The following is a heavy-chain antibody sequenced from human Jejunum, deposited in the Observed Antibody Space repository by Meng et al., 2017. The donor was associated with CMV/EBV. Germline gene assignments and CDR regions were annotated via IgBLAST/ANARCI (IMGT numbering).Heavy chain of an antibody. J-gene: IGHJ5*02. CDR2: IGPGGSYI. D-gene: IGHD5-24*01. V-gene: IGHV3-21*01. CDR1: GFTFSSYY. CDR3: ARSTIPP. Sequence: SLRLSCAASGFTFSSYYMTWVRQAPGKGLEWVSSIGPGGSYIYYIDSVKGRFTISRDDADSSLYLQMNNVGPADTGIYYCARSTIPPWGQGTLVTVSS.